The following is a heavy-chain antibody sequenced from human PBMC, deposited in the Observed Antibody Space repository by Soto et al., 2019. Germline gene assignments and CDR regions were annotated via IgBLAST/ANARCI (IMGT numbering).Heavy chain of an antibody. CDR1: GRSFSGYY. V-gene: IGHV4-34*01. D-gene: IGHD2-21*01. Sequence: QVQLQQWGAGRLKPSETLSLTCAVYGRSFSGYYWSWIRQPPGKGLEWIGEINHSGSTNYNPSLKSRVTISVDTSKNHFSLKLSSLTAADTAVYYCARASGGDVFDYWGQGTLVTVSS. J-gene: IGHJ4*02. CDR3: ARASGGDVFDY. CDR2: INHSGST.